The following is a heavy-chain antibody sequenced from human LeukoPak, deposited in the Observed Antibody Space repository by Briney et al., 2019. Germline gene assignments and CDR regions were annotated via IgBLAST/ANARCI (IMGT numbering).Heavy chain of an antibody. CDR3: AYCRSSSCYGGGIDY. CDR2: IIPIFGTA. CDR1: GGTFSSYA. Sequence: GSSVKVSCKASGGTFSSYAISWVRQAPGQGLEWMGGIIPIFGTANYAQKFQGRVTITADESTSTAYMELSSLRSEDTAVYYCAYCRSSSCYGGGIDYWGQGTLVTVSS. V-gene: IGHV1-69*01. D-gene: IGHD2-2*01. J-gene: IGHJ4*02.